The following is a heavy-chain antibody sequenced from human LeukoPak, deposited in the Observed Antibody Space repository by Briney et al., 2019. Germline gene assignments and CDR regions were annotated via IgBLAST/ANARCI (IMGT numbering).Heavy chain of an antibody. CDR1: GGSFSGYY. V-gene: IGHV4-59*01. CDR3: ARVSYGATGFDY. Sequence: SETLSLTCAVYGGSFSGYYWSWIRQPPGKGLEWIGYIYYSGSTNYNPSLKSRVTISVDTSKNQFSLKLSSVTAADTAVYYCARVSYGATGFDYWGQGTLVTVSS. J-gene: IGHJ4*02. D-gene: IGHD4-17*01. CDR2: IYYSGST.